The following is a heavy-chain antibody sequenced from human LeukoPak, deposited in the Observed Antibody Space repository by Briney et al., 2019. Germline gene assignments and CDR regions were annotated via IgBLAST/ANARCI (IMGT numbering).Heavy chain of an antibody. CDR2: IKQDGSEK. D-gene: IGHD2-8*01. CDR1: GFTFSSYA. Sequence: GGSLRLSCAASGFTFSSYAMSWVRQAPGKGLAWVANIKQDGSEKYYVDSVKGRFTISRDNVKKSLYLQMNSLRAEDTAVYYCARVNPLMAPGAFDIWGQGTMVAVSS. V-gene: IGHV3-7*01. J-gene: IGHJ3*02. CDR3: ARVNPLMAPGAFDI.